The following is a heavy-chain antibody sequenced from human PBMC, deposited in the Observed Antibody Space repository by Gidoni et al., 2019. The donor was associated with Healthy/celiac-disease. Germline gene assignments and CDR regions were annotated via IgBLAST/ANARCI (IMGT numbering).Heavy chain of an antibody. CDR3: AKDPPSIAVVAATRWFDP. CDR1: GFTFSSYA. D-gene: IGHD2-15*01. V-gene: IGHV3-23*01. CDR2: ISVSGGST. Sequence: EVQLLESVGGLVQPGGSLRLSCAASGFTFSSYAMSWVRQAPGKGLEWVSAISVSGGSTYYADSVKGRFTISRDNSKNTLYLQMNSLRAEDTAVYYCAKDPPSIAVVAATRWFDPWGQGTLVTVSS. J-gene: IGHJ5*02.